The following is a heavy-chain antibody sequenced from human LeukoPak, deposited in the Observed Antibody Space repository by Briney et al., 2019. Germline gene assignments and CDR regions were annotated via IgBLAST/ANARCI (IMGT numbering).Heavy chain of an antibody. J-gene: IGHJ4*02. CDR3: ARGPPNWGYDY. CDR1: GYTFTSYA. D-gene: IGHD7-27*01. CDR2: INAGNGNT. V-gene: IGHV1-3*01. Sequence: ASVTVSCKASGYTFTSYALHWVRQAPGQRLEWMGWINAGNGNTKYSQRFQGRVTITRDTSASTAYMELSSLRSEDTAVYYCARGPPNWGYDYWGQGTLVTVSS.